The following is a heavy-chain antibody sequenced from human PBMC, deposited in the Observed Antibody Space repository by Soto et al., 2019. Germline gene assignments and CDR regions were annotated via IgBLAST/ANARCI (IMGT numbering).Heavy chain of an antibody. CDR3: TTDPTGGWFDP. CDR1: GFTFSNAG. CDR2: IKSKTEGGKT. D-gene: IGHD4-17*01. Sequence: EVQLVESGGGLVQPGGSLEFSLEASGFTFSNAGMIWSRQAPGKGLEWVGRIKSKTEGGKTDYAAPVKGRFTISRDDSKNTLYLQINSLKIEDTALYYCTTDPTGGWFDPWGQGTLVTVSS. V-gene: IGHV3-15*07. J-gene: IGHJ5*02.